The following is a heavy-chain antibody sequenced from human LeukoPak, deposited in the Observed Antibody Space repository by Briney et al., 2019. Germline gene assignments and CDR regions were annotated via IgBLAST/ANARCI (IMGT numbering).Heavy chain of an antibody. CDR3: ARTLGYCSGGSCCYDY. Sequence: SETLSLTCTVSGGSISSYYWSWIRQPAGKGLKWIGRIYTSGSTNYNPSLKSRVTMSVDTSKNQFSLKLSSVTAADTAVYYCARTLGYCSGGSCCYDYWGQGTLVTVSS. CDR1: GGSISSYY. V-gene: IGHV4-4*07. J-gene: IGHJ4*02. CDR2: IYTSGST. D-gene: IGHD2-15*01.